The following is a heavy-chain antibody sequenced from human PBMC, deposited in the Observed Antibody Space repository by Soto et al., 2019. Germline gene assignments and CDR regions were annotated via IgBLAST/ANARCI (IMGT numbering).Heavy chain of an antibody. Sequence: QVQLQESGPGLVKPSQTLSLTCTVSGGSISSGGYYWSWIRQHPGKGLEWIGYIYYSGSTYYNPSLKSRVTISVDTSKNQFSLKLSSVTAADTAVYYCARITMVRGVSPPNGWFDPWGQGTLVTVSS. J-gene: IGHJ5*02. V-gene: IGHV4-31*03. CDR1: GGSISSGGYY. D-gene: IGHD3-10*01. CDR3: ARITMVRGVSPPNGWFDP. CDR2: IYYSGST.